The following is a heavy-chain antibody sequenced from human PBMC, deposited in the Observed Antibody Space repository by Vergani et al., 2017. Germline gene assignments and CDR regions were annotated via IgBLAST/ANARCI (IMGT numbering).Heavy chain of an antibody. CDR1: GGSLSGYY. J-gene: IGHJ3*01. CDR3: ARRAERWETLLRDDFDV. CDR2: INHSGTI. D-gene: IGHD1-26*01. Sequence: QVQLQQWGPGLLKPSETLSLTCAVYGGSLSGYYWSWIRLAPGKGLEWIGEINHSGTINYNPTLKSPFNVAIDTSRDHFSLKLRSVSAADTAVYFCARRAERWETLLRDDFDVWGQGTFVTVSP. V-gene: IGHV4-34*01.